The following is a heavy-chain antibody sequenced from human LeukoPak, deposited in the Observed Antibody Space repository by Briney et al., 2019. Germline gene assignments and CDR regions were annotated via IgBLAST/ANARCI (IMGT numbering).Heavy chain of an antibody. V-gene: IGHV4-4*07. CDR1: GGSISSYY. Sequence: SETLSLTCIVSGGSISSYYWSWIRQPAGRGLEWIGRINTSGNTNYNSSLKSRVTMSVDTSKNQFSLNLSSVTAADTAVYYCARGPGEWGQGTLVTVSS. CDR2: INTSGNT. D-gene: IGHD7-27*01. J-gene: IGHJ4*02. CDR3: ARGPGE.